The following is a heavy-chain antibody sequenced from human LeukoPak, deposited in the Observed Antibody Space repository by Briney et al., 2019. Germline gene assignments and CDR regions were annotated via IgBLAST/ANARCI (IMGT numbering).Heavy chain of an antibody. J-gene: IGHJ3*01. V-gene: IGHV4-38-2*02. CDR2: IRPDGHT. D-gene: IGHD5-12*01. CDR3: ARQVATKGEWAFDV. Sequence: PSETLSLTCTVSGYFSTAYYWGWIRQPPGKGLEWMASIRPDGHTYTNSSLRHQLTMSADMPRNEFSLKLNSLTAADTAVYYCARQVATKGEWAFDVWGQGTVVTVSS. CDR1: GYFSTAYY.